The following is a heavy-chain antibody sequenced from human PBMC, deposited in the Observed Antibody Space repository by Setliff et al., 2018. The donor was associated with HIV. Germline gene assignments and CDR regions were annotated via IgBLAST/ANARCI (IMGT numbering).Heavy chain of an antibody. V-gene: IGHV1-3*03. D-gene: IGHD3-10*01. CDR1: GYTFTSYA. Sequence: ASVKVSCKASGYTFTSYAIHWVRQAPGQWLEWMGWINVGKGNTKYSQDLQGRVTITRDTSASTAYMELNSLRSEDMAVYYCARAPHEGLTWFGGGGFDIWGQGTMVTVSS. J-gene: IGHJ3*02. CDR3: ARAPHEGLTWFGGGGFDI. CDR2: INVGKGNT.